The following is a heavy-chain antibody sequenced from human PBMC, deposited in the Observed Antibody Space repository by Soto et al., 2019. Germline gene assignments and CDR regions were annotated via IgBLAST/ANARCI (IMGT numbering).Heavy chain of an antibody. CDR1: GGPYRGYN. J-gene: IGHJ3*02. Sequence: QGNLRQGGAGLWKPSRTLSRTCAVNGGPYRGYNWAWIRRHQGKGLGWMGEINHSGCSNYTPSPKGRVTISIDTSKNQFSLKLSSVTAADTAVYYCARALYSSGWYYAFDIWDQGTMVIVSS. CDR2: INHSGCS. D-gene: IGHD6-19*01. CDR3: ARALYSSGWYYAFDI. V-gene: IGHV4-34*01.